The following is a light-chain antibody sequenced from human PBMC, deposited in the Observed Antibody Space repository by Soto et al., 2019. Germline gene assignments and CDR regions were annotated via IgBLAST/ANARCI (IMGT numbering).Light chain of an antibody. CDR3: QQRSNWPPVIT. CDR2: DAS. Sequence: EIVLTQSPATLSLSPGERATLSCRASQTFSSHLAWYQQKPGQAPRLLIYDASKRATGIPARFSGRVSGTDFTLTIRSLEPEDFAVYYCQQRSNWPPVITFGQGTRLEIK. V-gene: IGKV3-11*01. CDR1: QTFSSH. J-gene: IGKJ5*01.